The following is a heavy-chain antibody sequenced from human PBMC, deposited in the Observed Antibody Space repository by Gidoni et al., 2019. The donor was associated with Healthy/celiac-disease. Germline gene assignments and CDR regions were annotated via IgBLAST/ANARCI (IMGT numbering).Heavy chain of an antibody. V-gene: IGHV2-5*02. CDR3: AHRRNRVGVGALVDC. Sequence: QITLKESGPPLVKPTQTLTLTCTFSGFSLSTSEVGVGWISHPPGTPLEWLAVIYCDGDQRYRPSLKSRLTITKDTSKNQVVLTMTNMDPVDTATYYCAHRRNRVGVGALVDCWGQGTLVTVSA. J-gene: IGHJ4*02. CDR2: IYCDGDQ. D-gene: IGHD1-26*01. CDR1: GFSLSTSEVG.